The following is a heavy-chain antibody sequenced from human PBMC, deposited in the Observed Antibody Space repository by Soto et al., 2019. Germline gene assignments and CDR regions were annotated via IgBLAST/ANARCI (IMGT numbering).Heavy chain of an antibody. J-gene: IGHJ1*01. CDR2: ISGGGGST. Sequence: HPGGSLRLSCAASGFTFNSYVMSWVRQAPGKGLEWVSGISGGGGSTFHADSVKGRFMISRDNFKNILYLQMNSLRADDTAVYYCAKGGTGYSSSFGHWGQGTLVTVSS. D-gene: IGHD5-18*01. V-gene: IGHV3-23*01. CDR1: GFTFNSYV. CDR3: AKGGTGYSSSFGH.